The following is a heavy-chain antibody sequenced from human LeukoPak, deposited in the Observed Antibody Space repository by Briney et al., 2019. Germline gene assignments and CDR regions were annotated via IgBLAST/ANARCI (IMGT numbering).Heavy chain of an antibody. CDR1: GYSISSGYY. CDR2: IYHSGST. D-gene: IGHD6-19*01. J-gene: IGHJ4*02. Sequence: SETLSLTCTVSGYSISSGYYWGWIRQPPGKGLEWIGSIYHSGSTYYNPSLKSRVTISVDTSKNQFSLKLSSVTAADTAVYYCARGSTPRSGWYLYYFDYWGQGTLVTVSS. V-gene: IGHV4-38-2*02. CDR3: ARGSTPRSGWYLYYFDY.